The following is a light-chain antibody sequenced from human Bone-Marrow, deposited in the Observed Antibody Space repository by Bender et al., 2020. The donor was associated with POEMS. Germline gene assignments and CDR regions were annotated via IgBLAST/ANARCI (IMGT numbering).Light chain of an antibody. CDR1: SSDVGNYNL. Sequence: QSALTQPASVSGSPGQSLTISCTGSSSDVGNYNLVSWYQQHPGKAPKLMIYEVTKRPSGVSNRFSGSKSGNTASLTISGLQAEDEADYYCCSYAGNRNVFGTGTKVTVL. J-gene: IGLJ1*01. CDR3: CSYAGNRNV. CDR2: EVT. V-gene: IGLV2-23*02.